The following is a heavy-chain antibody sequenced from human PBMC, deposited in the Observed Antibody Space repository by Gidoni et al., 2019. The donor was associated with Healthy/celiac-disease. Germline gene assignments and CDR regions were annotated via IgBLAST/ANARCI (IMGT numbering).Heavy chain of an antibody. J-gene: IGHJ5*02. CDR1: GLPFSSYA. Sequence: EVQLLESGGGLVQPGGSLSLSCAASGLPFSSYAMSWVRQAPGKGLEWVSAISGMGVSTYNADSVKGRFTISRDNSKNTLYLQMNSLRAEDTAVYYCAKDRNPGGYSGYDSCWFDPWGQGTLVTVSS. D-gene: IGHD5-12*01. CDR2: ISGMGVST. CDR3: AKDRNPGGYSGYDSCWFDP. V-gene: IGHV3-23*01.